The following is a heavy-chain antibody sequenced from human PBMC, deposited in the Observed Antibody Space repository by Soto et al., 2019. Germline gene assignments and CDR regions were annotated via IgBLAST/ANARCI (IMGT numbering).Heavy chain of an antibody. CDR1: GFTFRTYG. CDR2: ISFDGSNQ. Sequence: QVQLVESGGGVVQPGKSLRLSCVGSGFTFRTYGMHWVRQAPGKGLEWVAVISFDGSNQYYTESVKGRFTISRDNSKNTLYLQMSRLTIADTAVYYCAKGGNWNTNYGMDVWGQGTTVIVSS. V-gene: IGHV3-30*18. D-gene: IGHD1-20*01. J-gene: IGHJ6*02. CDR3: AKGGNWNTNYGMDV.